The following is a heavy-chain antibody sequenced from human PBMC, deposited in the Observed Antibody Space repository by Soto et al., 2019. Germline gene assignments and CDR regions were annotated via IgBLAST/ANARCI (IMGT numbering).Heavy chain of an antibody. Sequence: PSETLSLTCTVSGGSISSYYWTWIRQPPGTGLEWIGEINHSGSTNYNPSLKSRVTISVDTSKNQFSLKLTSVTAADTAVYYCARGSAAAGPYYFDYWAQGTLVTVSS. CDR2: INHSGST. V-gene: IGHV4-34*01. D-gene: IGHD6-13*01. CDR1: GGSISSYY. CDR3: ARGSAAAGPYYFDY. J-gene: IGHJ4*02.